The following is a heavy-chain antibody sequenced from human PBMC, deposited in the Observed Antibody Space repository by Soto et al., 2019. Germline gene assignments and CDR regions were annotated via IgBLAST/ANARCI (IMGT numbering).Heavy chain of an antibody. V-gene: IGHV3-23*01. CDR2: ISGNGDRA. J-gene: IGHJ5*02. CDR3: AKQTAGYYDRSRFPFDK. Sequence: EVYLLESGGGLVQPGGSLRLSCAVSGFNFTLHSMTWVRQPPGKGLQWVASISGNGDRAFYGDSVKGRFIVSRDNSKNTLSLQLNRLRADDTAVYYCAKQTAGYYDRSRFPFDKWGQGTLVTASS. CDR1: GFNFTLHS. D-gene: IGHD3-22*01.